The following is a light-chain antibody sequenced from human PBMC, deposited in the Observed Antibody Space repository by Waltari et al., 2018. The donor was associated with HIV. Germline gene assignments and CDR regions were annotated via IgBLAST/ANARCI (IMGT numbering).Light chain of an antibody. Sequence: SYELTQTPSVSVSLGQTATVACGGENLASKDVHWYQQKPGRPPVLVIYDNNKRPSGIPGRFSGFNSGITATLTISGAQGDDEADYYCQVWDSDTGVFGSGTKVTVL. V-gene: IGLV3-9*01. CDR2: DNN. J-gene: IGLJ1*01. CDR1: NLASKD. CDR3: QVWDSDTGV.